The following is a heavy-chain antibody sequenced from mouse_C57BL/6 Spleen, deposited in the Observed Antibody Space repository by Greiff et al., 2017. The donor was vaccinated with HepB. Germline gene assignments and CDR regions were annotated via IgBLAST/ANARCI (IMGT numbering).Heavy chain of an antibody. D-gene: IGHD2-14*01. Sequence: DVKLQESGPGLVKPSQSLSLTCSVTGYSITSGYYWNWIRQFPGNKLEWMGYISYDGSNNYNPSLKNRISITRDTSKNQFFLKLNSVTTEDTATYYCARDRGYYWGQGTLVTVSA. CDR3: ARDRGYY. CDR1: GYSITSGYY. CDR2: ISYDGSN. V-gene: IGHV3-6*01. J-gene: IGHJ3*01.